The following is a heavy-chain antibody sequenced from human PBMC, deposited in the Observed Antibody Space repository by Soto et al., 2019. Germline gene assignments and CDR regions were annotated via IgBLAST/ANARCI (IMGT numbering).Heavy chain of an antibody. D-gene: IGHD2-15*01. CDR2: ISAYNGNT. Sequence: ASVKVSCKASGYTFTSYGISWVQQAPGQGLEWMGWISAYNGNTNYAQKLQGRVTMTTDTSTSTAYTELRSLRSDDTAVYYCARGLGSYYYYYGMDVWGQGTTVTVSS. CDR3: ARGLGSYYYYYGMDV. CDR1: GYTFTSYG. J-gene: IGHJ6*02. V-gene: IGHV1-18*04.